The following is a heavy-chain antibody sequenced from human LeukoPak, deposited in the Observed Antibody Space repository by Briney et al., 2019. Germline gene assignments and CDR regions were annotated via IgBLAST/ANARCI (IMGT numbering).Heavy chain of an antibody. CDR1: GGSISSYY. Sequence: PAETLSLTCTVSGGSISSYYWSWIRQPPGKGLEWIGYIYSSGSTNYNPSLKGRVTISVDTSKNQFSLKLSSVTAADTAVYYCARLKYDILTGYYADYWGQGTLVTVSS. CDR2: IYSSGST. V-gene: IGHV4-59*08. CDR3: ARLKYDILTGYYADY. J-gene: IGHJ4*02. D-gene: IGHD3-9*01.